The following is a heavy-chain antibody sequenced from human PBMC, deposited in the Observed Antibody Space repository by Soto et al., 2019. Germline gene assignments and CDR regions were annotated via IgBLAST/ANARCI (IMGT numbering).Heavy chain of an antibody. D-gene: IGHD1-7*01. CDR1: GYTFTSYA. Sequence: ASVKVSCKASGYTFTSYAMHWVRQAPGQRLEWMGWINAGNGNTKYSQKFQGRVTITRDTSASTAYMELSSLRFEDTAVYYCARDKDLELVDYWGQGTLVTVSS. CDR2: INAGNGNT. CDR3: ARDKDLELVDY. J-gene: IGHJ4*02. V-gene: IGHV1-3*01.